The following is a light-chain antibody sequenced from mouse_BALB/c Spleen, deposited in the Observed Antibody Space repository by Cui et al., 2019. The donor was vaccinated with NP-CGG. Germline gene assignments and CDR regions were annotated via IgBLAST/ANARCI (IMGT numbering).Light chain of an antibody. CDR1: TWAVTTGNY. CDR2: GTN. V-gene: IGLV1*01. J-gene: IGLJ1*01. Sequence: QAVVMQESALTTSPGETVTLTCRSSTWAVTTGNYANWVQEKPDHLFTGLIGGTNNRAPGVPARFSGSLIGDKAALTITGAQTEDEAIYFCALWYSNHWVFGGGTKLTVL. CDR3: ALWYSNHWV.